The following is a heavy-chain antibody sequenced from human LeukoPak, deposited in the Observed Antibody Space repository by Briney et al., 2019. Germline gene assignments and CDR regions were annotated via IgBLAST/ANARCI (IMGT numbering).Heavy chain of an antibody. J-gene: IGHJ3*02. D-gene: IGHD3-22*01. CDR2: IYPGDSDT. Sequence: GESLKISCKGSGYSFTSYWIGWVRQMPRKGLEWMGIIYPGDSDTRYSPSFQGQVTISADKSISTAYLQWSSLKASDTAMYYCASFYYDSSGSDPHAFDIWGQGTMVTVSS. V-gene: IGHV5-51*01. CDR3: ASFYYDSSGSDPHAFDI. CDR1: GYSFTSYW.